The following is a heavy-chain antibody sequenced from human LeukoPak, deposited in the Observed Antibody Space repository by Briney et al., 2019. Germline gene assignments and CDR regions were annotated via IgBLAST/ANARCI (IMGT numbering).Heavy chain of an antibody. CDR2: MNPNSGNT. J-gene: IGHJ5*02. V-gene: IGHV1-8*03. CDR1: GYTFTSYD. Sequence: GASVKVSCKASGYTFTSYDINWVRQATGQGLEWMGWMNPNSGNTGYAQKFQGRVTITRNTSISTAYMELSSLRSEDTAVYYCARGWYGWSRVYYYGSGSYYGQSWFDPWGQGTLVTVSS. D-gene: IGHD3-10*01. CDR3: ARGWYGWSRVYYYGSGSYYGQSWFDP.